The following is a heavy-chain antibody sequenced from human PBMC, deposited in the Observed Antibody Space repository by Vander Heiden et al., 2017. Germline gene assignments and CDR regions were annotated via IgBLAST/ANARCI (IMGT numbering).Heavy chain of an antibody. V-gene: IGHV3-53*01. D-gene: IGHD7-27*01. CDR3: ERELGILGDACEI. CDR1: AFPVTVTE. CDR2: INRDGKT. J-gene: IGHJ3*02. Sequence: LVESGGGLIQPGRSLVLSCPASAFPVTVTEMSWVRQVPGKGLEWVAVINRDGKTYYADSVKRRFTISRDSAKNTLYLQMNRMRVDDTAVYYCERELGILGDACEIWGQGTMVTVSS.